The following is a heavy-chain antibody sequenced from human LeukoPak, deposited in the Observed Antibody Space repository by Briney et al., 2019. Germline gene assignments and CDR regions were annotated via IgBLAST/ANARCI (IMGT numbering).Heavy chain of an antibody. D-gene: IGHD6-19*01. J-gene: IGHJ4*02. Sequence: PGGSLRLSCAASGFTFSSYAMSWVRQAPGKGLEWVSVISDGGITTYYADSVKGRFTISRDNSKNTLYLQMNSLRAEDTAVYYCAHLPAQNWLSRDYWGQGTLVTVSS. CDR1: GFTFSSYA. V-gene: IGHV3-23*01. CDR2: ISDGGITT. CDR3: AHLPAQNWLSRDY.